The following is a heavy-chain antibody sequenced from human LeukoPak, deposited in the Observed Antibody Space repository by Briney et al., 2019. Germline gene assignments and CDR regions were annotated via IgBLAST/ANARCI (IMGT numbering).Heavy chain of an antibody. Sequence: RSETLSLTCTVSDDSISDYYRGWVRQPPGKGREWIGYFYNSGRSTYNPSLRRRVTISADTSKNHFSLKLNSVPTADTAVYYCTRGAGWLIDYWGQGILVTVSS. CDR3: TRGAGWLIDY. V-gene: IGHV4-59*01. CDR1: DDSISDYY. CDR2: FYNSGRS. J-gene: IGHJ4*02. D-gene: IGHD3-16*01.